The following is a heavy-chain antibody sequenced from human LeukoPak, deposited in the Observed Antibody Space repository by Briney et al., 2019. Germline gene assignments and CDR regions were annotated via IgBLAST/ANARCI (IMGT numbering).Heavy chain of an antibody. CDR3: ARDGFPGQTWFDP. D-gene: IGHD2/OR15-2a*01. CDR1: VYSISSGSY. CDR2: IYHSGST. J-gene: IGHJ5*02. V-gene: IGHV4-38-2*02. Sequence: SETLSLTCTVSVYSISSGSYWGWIRQPPGKGLEWIGSIYHSGSTYYNASLKSRVTISVDPSKNQFSLKLTSVTAADTAVYYCARDGFPGQTWFDPWGQGTLVTVSS.